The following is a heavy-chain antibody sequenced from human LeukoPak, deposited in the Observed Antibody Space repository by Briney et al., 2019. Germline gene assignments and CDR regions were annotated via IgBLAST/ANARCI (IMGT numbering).Heavy chain of an antibody. CDR3: ARRRPIWLGGEDYGLDV. J-gene: IGHJ6*04. Sequence: GGSLRRSCAASGFNVSSHYMSWVRQAPGKGLECVSVIFSGGTTYYTDSVKGRFTISRDNSNNTVYLQIKSLKVEDTAVYYCARRRPIWLGGEDYGLDVWGKGTTVTVSS. CDR1: GFNVSSHY. D-gene: IGHD3-10*01. CDR2: IFSGGTT. V-gene: IGHV3-53*01.